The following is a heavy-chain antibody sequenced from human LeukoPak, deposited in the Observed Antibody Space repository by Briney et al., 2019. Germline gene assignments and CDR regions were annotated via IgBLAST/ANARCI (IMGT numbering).Heavy chain of an antibody. CDR2: IYHSGST. D-gene: IGHD6-19*01. CDR1: GGSISSGGSS. Sequence: PSETLSLPCAVSGGSISSGGSSWSWIRQPPGKGLEWIGYIYHSGSTYYIPSVKSRVAIPVERSKNQFSLNLSSVTAADTAVYYCARFSIAVSGAFDYWGQGTLVTVSS. V-gene: IGHV4-30-2*01. CDR3: ARFSIAVSGAFDY. J-gene: IGHJ4*02.